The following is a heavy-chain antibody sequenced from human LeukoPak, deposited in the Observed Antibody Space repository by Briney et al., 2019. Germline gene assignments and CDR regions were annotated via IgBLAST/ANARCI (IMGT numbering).Heavy chain of an antibody. CDR3: ARDGYYDSSGYGY. CDR2: IYYSGRT. D-gene: IGHD3-22*01. J-gene: IGHJ4*02. V-gene: IGHV4-59*01. Sequence: PSETLSLTCTVSGGSISSYYWSWIRQPPGQGLEWIGYIYYSGRTNYNPSLKSRVTISVDTSKSQFSLKLSSVTAADTAVYYCARDGYYDSSGYGYWGQGTLVTVSS. CDR1: GGSISSYY.